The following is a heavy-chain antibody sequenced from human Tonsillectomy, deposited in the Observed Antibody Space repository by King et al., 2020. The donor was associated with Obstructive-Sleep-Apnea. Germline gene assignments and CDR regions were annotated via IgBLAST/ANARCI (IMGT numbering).Heavy chain of an antibody. CDR1: GGSISNYY. Sequence: VQLQESGPGLVKPSETLSLTCTVSGGSISNYYWSWIRQPPGKGLEWIWYMYYSGNTNFNPSLKSRVTISADTSKIQFSLRLSSVTAADTAVYYCARHRGVEDYGGYGDYFDYWGQGTLVTVSS. CDR3: ARHRGVEDYGGYGDYFDY. D-gene: IGHD5-12*01. CDR2: MYYSGNT. J-gene: IGHJ4*02. V-gene: IGHV4-59*08.